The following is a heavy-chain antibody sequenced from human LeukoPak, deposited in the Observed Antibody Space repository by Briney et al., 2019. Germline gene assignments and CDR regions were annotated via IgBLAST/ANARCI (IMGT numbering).Heavy chain of an antibody. J-gene: IGHJ3*02. V-gene: IGHV6-1*01. D-gene: IGHD3-22*01. Sequence: SQTLSLTCAISGDSVSSNSAAWNWIRQSPSRGLEWLGRTYYRSKWCNDYAVSVKSRITINPDTSKNQFSLQLNSVTPEDTAVYYCARGRKLFDPPYYYDSSPKSGAFDIWGQGTMVTVSS. CDR1: GDSVSSNSAA. CDR2: TYYRSKWCN. CDR3: ARGRKLFDPPYYYDSSPKSGAFDI.